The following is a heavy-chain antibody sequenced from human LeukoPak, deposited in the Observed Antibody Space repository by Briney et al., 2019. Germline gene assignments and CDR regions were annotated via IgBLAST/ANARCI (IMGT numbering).Heavy chain of an antibody. D-gene: IGHD6-25*01. CDR3: ARPTSFTASGYDY. CDR2: MNPNNGDS. Sequence: ASVTVSCKFSGYTFTHYHINGLRQATGQGLEWMGWMNPNNGDSGYAQKFQGRVTITRDSSISTSYMELHSLRSDDSTVYFCARPTSFTASGYDYWGQGTLVTVSS. CDR1: GYTFTHYH. V-gene: IGHV1-8*03. J-gene: IGHJ4*02.